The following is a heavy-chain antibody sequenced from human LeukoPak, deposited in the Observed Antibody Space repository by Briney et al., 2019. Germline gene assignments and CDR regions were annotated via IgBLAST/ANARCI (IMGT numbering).Heavy chain of an antibody. CDR3: ARVYSSSWYYFDY. Sequence: GGSLRLSCAAFGFTFSSYSMNWVRQAPGKGLEWVSSISSSSSYIYYADSVKGRFTISRDNAKNSLYLQMNSLRAEDTAVYYCARVYSSSWYYFDYWGQGTLVTVSS. CDR2: ISSSSSYI. J-gene: IGHJ4*02. CDR1: GFTFSSYS. V-gene: IGHV3-21*01. D-gene: IGHD6-13*01.